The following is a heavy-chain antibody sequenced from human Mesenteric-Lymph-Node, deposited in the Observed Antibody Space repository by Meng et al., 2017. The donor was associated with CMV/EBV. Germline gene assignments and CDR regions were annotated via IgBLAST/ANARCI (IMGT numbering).Heavy chain of an antibody. J-gene: IGHJ4*02. CDR1: SVSSGSYY. V-gene: IGHV4-61*01. D-gene: IGHD3-22*01. CDR2: IFQSGGT. CDR3: ASAPPPGRSGYWGLFGY. Sequence: SVSSGSYYWSWIRQPPGKGLEWIGDIFQSGGTNYNPSLKSRVTISLDKSKNQFFLKVTSVTAADTAVYYCASAPPPGRSGYWGLFGYWGQGTLVTVSS.